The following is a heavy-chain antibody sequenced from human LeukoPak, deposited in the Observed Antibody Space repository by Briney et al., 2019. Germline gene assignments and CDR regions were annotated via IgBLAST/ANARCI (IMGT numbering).Heavy chain of an antibody. CDR3: ARNLRAYCGGDCPPENYYYYMDV. V-gene: IGHV4-38-2*02. J-gene: IGHJ6*03. CDR1: GYSISAGYY. CDR2: IFHSGSA. D-gene: IGHD2-21*01. Sequence: PSETLSLTCTVSGYSISAGYYWGWIRQPPGKGLEWIGHIFHSGSANHNSSLESRVTISVDTSKNQFSLKLTSVTAADTAVYYCARNLRAYCGGDCPPENYYYYMDVWGKGTTVTVSS.